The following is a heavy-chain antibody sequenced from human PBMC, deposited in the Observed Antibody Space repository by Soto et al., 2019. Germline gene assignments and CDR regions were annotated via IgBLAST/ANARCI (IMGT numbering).Heavy chain of an antibody. CDR3: ARRYSSSWSLFDY. D-gene: IGHD6-13*01. CDR2: FFPGDSDL. J-gene: IGHJ4*02. Sequence: GESLKLSCKGSGYRFTSYWIGWVRQTPGKVLEWMGIFFPGDSDLRISPSFQGHVTISADKSISTAYLQWSSLKASDTAMYYCARRYSSSWSLFDYWGQGTLVTVSS. CDR1: GYRFTSYW. V-gene: IGHV5-51*01.